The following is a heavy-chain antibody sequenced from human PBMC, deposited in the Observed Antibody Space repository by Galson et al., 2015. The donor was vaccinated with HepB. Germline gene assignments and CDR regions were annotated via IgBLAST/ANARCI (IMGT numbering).Heavy chain of an antibody. D-gene: IGHD3-3*01. J-gene: IGHJ6*03. CDR2: IIPIFGTA. V-gene: IGHV1-69*13. Sequence: SVKVSCKASGGTFSSYAISWVRQAPGQGLEWMGGIIPIFGTANYAQKFQGRVTITADESTSTAYMELSSLRSEDTAVYYCAREYDFWSGPTTVYYYMDVWGKGTTVTVSS. CDR3: AREYDFWSGPTTVYYYMDV. CDR1: GGTFSSYA.